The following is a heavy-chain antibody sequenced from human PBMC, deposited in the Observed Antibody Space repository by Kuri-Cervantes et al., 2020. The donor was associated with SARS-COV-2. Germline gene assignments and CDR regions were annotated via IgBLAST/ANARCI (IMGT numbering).Heavy chain of an antibody. CDR2: INSDGSST. V-gene: IGHV3-74*01. CDR1: GFTFSSYW. D-gene: IGHD6-6*01. CDR3: AIGDSSSPHDAFDI. Sequence: GESLKISCAASGFTFSSYWMHWVRQAPGKGLVWVSRINSDGSSTSYADSVKGRFTISRDNAKNTLYLQMNSLRAEDTAVYYCAIGDSSSPHDAFDIWGQGTMVTVSS. J-gene: IGHJ3*02.